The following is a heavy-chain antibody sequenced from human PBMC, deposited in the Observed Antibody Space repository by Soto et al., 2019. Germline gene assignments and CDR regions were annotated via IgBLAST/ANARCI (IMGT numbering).Heavy chain of an antibody. J-gene: IGHJ5*02. V-gene: IGHV6-1*01. CDR2: TYYRSKWYN. Sequence: SQTLSLTCAISGDSVSSNSASWNWIRQSPSRGLEWLGRTYYRSKWYNDYAVSVKSRIPINPDTSKNQFSLQLNSVPPEDTAVYYCARDNGIAARRPGNWFDPWGQGTLVTVSS. D-gene: IGHD6-6*01. CDR3: ARDNGIAARRPGNWFDP. CDR1: GDSVSSNSAS.